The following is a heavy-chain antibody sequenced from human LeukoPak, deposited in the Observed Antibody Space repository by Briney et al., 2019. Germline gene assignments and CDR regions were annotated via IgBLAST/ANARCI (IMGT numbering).Heavy chain of an antibody. D-gene: IGHD7-27*01. CDR3: AKGRWGFDY. CDR1: GFTFSSYV. V-gene: IGHV3-23*01. J-gene: IGHJ4*02. Sequence: PGGSLRLSCAASGFTFSSYVMSWVRPPPGKGLEWVSGISGSGGSTYYADSVKGRLTISRDNSKNTLYLQMNSLKAEDTALYYCAKGRWGFDYWGQGTLVTVSS. CDR2: ISGSGGST.